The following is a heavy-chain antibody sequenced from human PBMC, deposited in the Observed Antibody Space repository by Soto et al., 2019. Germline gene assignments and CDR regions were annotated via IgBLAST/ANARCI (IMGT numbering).Heavy chain of an antibody. J-gene: IGHJ4*02. D-gene: IGHD3-22*01. V-gene: IGHV4-30-4*01. CDR3: ARERSGPYDSSGYYYQEGYDY. CDR2: IYYSGST. CDR1: GGSISSGDYY. Sequence: QVQLQESGPGLVKPSQTLSLTCTVSGGSISSGDYYWSWIRQPPGKGLEWIGYIYYSGSTYYNPSLKSRVTISVDTSKNQFSLKLSSVTAADTAVYYCARERSGPYDSSGYYYQEGYDYWGQGTLVTVSS.